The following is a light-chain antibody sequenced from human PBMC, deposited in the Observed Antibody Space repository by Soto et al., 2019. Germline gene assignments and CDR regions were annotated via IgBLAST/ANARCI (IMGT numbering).Light chain of an antibody. CDR2: SNN. CDR3: AAWDDRLNGVV. V-gene: IGLV1-44*01. J-gene: IGLJ2*01. CDR1: SSNIGSNT. Sequence: QSVLTQPPSASGTPGQRVTISCSVSSSNIGSNTVNWYQQLPRTAPKLLIYSNNQRPSGVTDRFSGSKSGTSASLAISGLQAEDEAYYYCAAWDDRLNGVVFGGGTKLTVL.